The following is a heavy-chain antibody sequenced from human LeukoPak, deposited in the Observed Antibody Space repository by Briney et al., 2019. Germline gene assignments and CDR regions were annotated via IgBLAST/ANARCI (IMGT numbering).Heavy chain of an antibody. Sequence: PSETLSLTCTVSGDSISSYYWSWIRQPPGKGLEWIGYIYYSGGTDYNPSLKSRVTISVDTSKNQFSLRLTSVTAADTAVYYCARFTTGYSSSWYYFDYWGQGTLVTVSS. CDR2: IYYSGGT. D-gene: IGHD6-13*01. J-gene: IGHJ4*02. V-gene: IGHV4-59*01. CDR3: ARFTTGYSSSWYYFDY. CDR1: GDSISSYY.